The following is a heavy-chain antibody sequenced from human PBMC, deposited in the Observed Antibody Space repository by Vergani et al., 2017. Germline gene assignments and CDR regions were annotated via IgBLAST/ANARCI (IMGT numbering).Heavy chain of an antibody. D-gene: IGHD1-14*01. J-gene: IGHJ4*02. CDR2: INPNSGGT. Sequence: QVQLVQSGAEVKKPGASMKVSCKASGYTFTGYYMHWVRQAPGQGLEWMGWINPNSGGTNYAQKFQGWVTMTRDTSISTAYMELSRLRSDDTAVYYCARAPGAARTPFDYWGQGTLVTVSS. CDR1: GYTFTGYY. V-gene: IGHV1-2*04. CDR3: ARAPGAARTPFDY.